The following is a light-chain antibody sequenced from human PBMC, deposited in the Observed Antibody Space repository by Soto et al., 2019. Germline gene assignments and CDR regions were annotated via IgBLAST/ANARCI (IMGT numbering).Light chain of an antibody. Sequence: QSVLTQPRSVSGSPGQSVTISCTGTSSDIGSYNYVSWYQQHPGKAPKLMIYDVSKRPSGVPDRFSGSKSGNTASLTISGLQTEDEAEYYCCTYAGSYLWVFGGGTKVTVL. J-gene: IGLJ3*02. CDR1: SSDIGSYNY. CDR2: DVS. CDR3: CTYAGSYLWV. V-gene: IGLV2-11*01.